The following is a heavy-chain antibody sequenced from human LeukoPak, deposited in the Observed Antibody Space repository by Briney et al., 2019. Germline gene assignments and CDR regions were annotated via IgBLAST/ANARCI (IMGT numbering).Heavy chain of an antibody. CDR3: ANFLRVHAFDI. V-gene: IGHV1-69*13. CDR1: GGTFSSYA. J-gene: IGHJ3*02. D-gene: IGHD4/OR15-4a*01. Sequence: SVKVSCKASGGTFSSYAISWVRQAPGQGLEWMGGIIPIFGTANYAQKFQGRVTITADESTSTAYMELSSLRAEDTAVYYCANFLRVHAFDIWGQGTMVTVSS. CDR2: IIPIFGTA.